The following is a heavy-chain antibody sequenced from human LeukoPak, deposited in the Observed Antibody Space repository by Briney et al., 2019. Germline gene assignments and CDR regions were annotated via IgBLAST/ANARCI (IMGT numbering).Heavy chain of an antibody. Sequence: GGSLRLSCAASGFTVSSNYMSWVRQAPGKGLEWVSVIYSGGSTYYADSVKGRFTISRDNSKNALYLQMNSLRAEDTAVYYCARTKSTLWPAAISDYWGQGTLVTVSS. CDR2: IYSGGST. CDR3: ARTKSTLWPAAISDY. J-gene: IGHJ4*02. CDR1: GFTVSSNY. V-gene: IGHV3-53*01. D-gene: IGHD2-2*01.